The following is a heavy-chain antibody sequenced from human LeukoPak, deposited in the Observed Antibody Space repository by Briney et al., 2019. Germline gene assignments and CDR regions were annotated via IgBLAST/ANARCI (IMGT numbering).Heavy chain of an antibody. Sequence: GESLKISFKGSGSRFTSYWIGWVRQMPGKGLEWMGIIYPGDSDTRYSPSFQGQVTISADKSISTAYLQWSSLKASDTAMYYCATIAAADTFDYWGQGTLVTVSS. CDR2: IYPGDSDT. CDR3: ATIAAADTFDY. D-gene: IGHD6-13*01. V-gene: IGHV5-51*01. J-gene: IGHJ4*02. CDR1: GSRFTSYW.